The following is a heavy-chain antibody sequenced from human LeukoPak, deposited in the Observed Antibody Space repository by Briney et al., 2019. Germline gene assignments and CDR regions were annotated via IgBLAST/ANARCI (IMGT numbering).Heavy chain of an antibody. J-gene: IGHJ4*02. V-gene: IGHV3-23*01. D-gene: IGHD3-10*01. Sequence: GRSLRLSCAASGFTFGDYAMSWIRQAPGKGLEWVSIISASGGTIYYADSVKGRFTITRDNSKNTLYLEINSLRAEDTAAYYCAKDWAVRGVLVPYWGQGTLVTVSS. CDR3: AKDWAVRGVLVPY. CDR2: ISASGGTI. CDR1: GFTFGDYA.